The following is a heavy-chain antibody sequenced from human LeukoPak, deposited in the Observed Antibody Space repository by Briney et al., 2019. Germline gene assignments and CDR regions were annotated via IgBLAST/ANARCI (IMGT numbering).Heavy chain of an antibody. J-gene: IGHJ4*02. Sequence: PSETLSLTCAVYGGSFSGYYWTWIRQSPGKGLEWIGEINHGGSTNFNASLKSRVTLSVDTSRNQFSLKLDSVTAADTSVYYCARTREGYNCFDSWGQGTLVTVSS. D-gene: IGHD5-24*01. CDR3: ARTREGYNCFDS. CDR1: GGSFSGYY. CDR2: INHGGST. V-gene: IGHV4-34*01.